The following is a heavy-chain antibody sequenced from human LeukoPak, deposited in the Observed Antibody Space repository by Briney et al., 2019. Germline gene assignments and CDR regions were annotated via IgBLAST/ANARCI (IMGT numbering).Heavy chain of an antibody. J-gene: IGHJ6*02. CDR2: INHSGST. D-gene: IGHD5-18*01. Sequence: SETLSLTCAVYGGSFSGYYWSWIRQPPGKGLEWIGEINHSGSTNYNPSLKSRVTISVDTSKNQFSLKLSSVTAADTAVYYCARARATAMVTGYYYGMDVWGQGTTVTVSS. CDR3: ARARATAMVTGYYYGMDV. V-gene: IGHV4-34*01. CDR1: GGSFSGYY.